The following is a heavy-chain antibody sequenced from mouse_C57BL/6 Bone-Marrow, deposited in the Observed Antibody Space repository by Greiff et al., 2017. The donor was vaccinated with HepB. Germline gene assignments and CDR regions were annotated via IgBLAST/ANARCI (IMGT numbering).Heavy chain of an antibody. J-gene: IGHJ3*01. V-gene: IGHV1-82*01. D-gene: IGHD2-4*01. CDR1: GYAFSSSW. CDR2: IYPGDGDT. CDR3: ARFPYDYDEGFAY. Sequence: VQLQQSGPELVKPGASVKISCKASGYAFSSSWMNWVKQRPGKGLEWIGRIYPGDGDTNYNGKFKGKATLTADKSSSTAYMQLSSLTSEDSAVYFCARFPYDYDEGFAYWGQGTLVTVSA.